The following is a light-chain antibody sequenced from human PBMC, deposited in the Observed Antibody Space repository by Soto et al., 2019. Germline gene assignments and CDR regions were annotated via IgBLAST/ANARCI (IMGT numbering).Light chain of an antibody. J-gene: IGKJ3*01. CDR1: QSVDSN. Sequence: EIVMTQSPATLSVSPGERATLSCRASQSVDSNVAWYQQKPGQAPRLLIYGAVTRATGIPARVSGSGSGTEFTLTISSLTSEDFGVYYCQQYNNWPRTFGPGTKVDVK. CDR3: QQYNNWPRT. CDR2: GAV. V-gene: IGKV3-15*01.